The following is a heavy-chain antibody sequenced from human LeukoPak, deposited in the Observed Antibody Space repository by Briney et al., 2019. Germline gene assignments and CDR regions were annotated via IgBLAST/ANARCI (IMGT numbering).Heavy chain of an antibody. CDR1: GYTSTGYY. CDR3: ARDGSGSYYNEYYYYGMDV. Sequence: ASVKVSCKASGYTSTGYYMHWVRQAPGQGLEWMGWINPNSGGTNYAQKFQGRVTMTRDTSISTAYMELSRLRSDDTAVYYCARDGSGSYYNEYYYYGMDVWGQGTTVTVSS. CDR2: INPNSGGT. J-gene: IGHJ6*02. V-gene: IGHV1-2*02. D-gene: IGHD3-10*01.